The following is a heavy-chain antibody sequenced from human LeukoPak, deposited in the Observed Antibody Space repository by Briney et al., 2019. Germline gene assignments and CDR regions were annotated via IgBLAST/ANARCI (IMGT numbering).Heavy chain of an antibody. CDR3: TRSAFCSSGTCYAGTWFDP. Sequence: PGGSLRLSCEASGFTFSSYWMHWVRQAPGKGLVWASRINGDGSNTAYADSVKGRFSISRDNAKNTLYLQMSSLRAEDTAVYYCTRSAFCSSGTCYAGTWFDPWGQGTPVTVST. CDR1: GFTFSSYW. CDR2: INGDGSNT. J-gene: IGHJ5*02. V-gene: IGHV3-74*01. D-gene: IGHD2-2*01.